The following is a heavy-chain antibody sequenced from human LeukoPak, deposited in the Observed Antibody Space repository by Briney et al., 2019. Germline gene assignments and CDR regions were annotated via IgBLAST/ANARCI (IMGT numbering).Heavy chain of an antibody. J-gene: IGHJ5*02. CDR1: GFTFSSYS. V-gene: IGHV3-21*01. Sequence: GGSLRLSCAASGFTFSSYSMNWVRQAPGKGLEWVSSISSSSSYIYYADSVKGRFTISRDNAKNSLYLQMNSLRAEDTAVYYCAREGGQDDILTGYPSSNWFDPWGLGTLVTVSS. D-gene: IGHD3-9*01. CDR2: ISSSSSYI. CDR3: AREGGQDDILTGYPSSNWFDP.